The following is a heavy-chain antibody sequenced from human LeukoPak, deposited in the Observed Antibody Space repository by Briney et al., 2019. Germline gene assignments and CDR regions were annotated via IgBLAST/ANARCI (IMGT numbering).Heavy chain of an antibody. J-gene: IGHJ4*02. Sequence: PSETLSLTCAVYGGSFSGYYWSWIRQPPGKGLEWIGEINHSGSTNYNPSLKSRVTISVDTSKNQFSLKLSSVTAADTAVYYCAREGFLEWSLFDYWGQGTLVTVSS. CDR2: INHSGST. CDR1: GGSFSGYY. D-gene: IGHD3-3*01. CDR3: AREGFLEWSLFDY. V-gene: IGHV4-34*01.